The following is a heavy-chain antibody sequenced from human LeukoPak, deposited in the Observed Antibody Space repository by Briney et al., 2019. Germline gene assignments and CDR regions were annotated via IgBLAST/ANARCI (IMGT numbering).Heavy chain of an antibody. D-gene: IGHD1-26*01. Sequence: GGSLRLSCAASGFTFSSYWMSWVRQAPGKGLEWVANIKQDGSERYYVDSVKGRFTISRDNAKNSLYLQMNSLRAEDTAVYYCARELSYSGSPESGYWGQGTLVTVSS. CDR2: IKQDGSER. CDR3: ARELSYSGSPESGY. J-gene: IGHJ4*02. V-gene: IGHV3-7*01. CDR1: GFTFSSYW.